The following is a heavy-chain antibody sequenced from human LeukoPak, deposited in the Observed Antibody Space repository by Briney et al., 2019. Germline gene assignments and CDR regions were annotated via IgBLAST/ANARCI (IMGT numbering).Heavy chain of an antibody. CDR3: ARGKDEIGYCSGGSCYEGTPNTNWLDP. Sequence: SETLSLTCAVYGGSFSGYYWSWIRQPPGKGLEWIGEINHSGSTNYNPSLKSRVTISVDTSKNQFSLRLSSVTAADTAVYYCARGKDEIGYCSGGSCYEGTPNTNWLDPWGQGTLVTVSS. CDR1: GGSFSGYY. J-gene: IGHJ5*02. D-gene: IGHD2-15*01. V-gene: IGHV4-34*01. CDR2: INHSGST.